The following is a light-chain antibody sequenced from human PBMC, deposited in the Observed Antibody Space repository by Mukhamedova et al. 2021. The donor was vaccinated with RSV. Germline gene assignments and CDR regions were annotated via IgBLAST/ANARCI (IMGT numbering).Light chain of an antibody. CDR1: SDVGGYNY. CDR2: EVS. J-gene: IGLJ1*01. Sequence: SDVGGYNYVSWYQQHPGKAPKLMIYEVSNRPSGVSNRFSGSKSGNTASLTLSGLQAEDEAAYHCSSYTSSSTLYVFGTGTKVTVL. V-gene: IGLV2-14*01. CDR3: SSYTSSSTLYV.